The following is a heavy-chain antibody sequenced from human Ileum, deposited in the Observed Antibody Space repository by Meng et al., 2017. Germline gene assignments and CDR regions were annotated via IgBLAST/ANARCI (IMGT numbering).Heavy chain of an antibody. D-gene: IGHD2-21*01. CDR3: VRNEGYSLGD. Sequence: GPLRESAPGLVKPSGTLYLTCSVSGESISSRGWWSWVRQPPGKGLEWIGEISQESGRTNYNPSLKSRVTISLDKSKNQFSLNLNSVTAADTAVYYCVRNEGYSLGDWGQGTLVTVSS. V-gene: IGHV4-4*02. J-gene: IGHJ4*02. CDR2: ISQESGRT. CDR1: GESISSRGW.